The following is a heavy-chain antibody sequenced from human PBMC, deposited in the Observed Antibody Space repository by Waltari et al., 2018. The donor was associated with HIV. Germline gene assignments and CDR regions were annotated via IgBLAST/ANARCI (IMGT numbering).Heavy chain of an antibody. V-gene: IGHV1-8*01. CDR1: GSTFTSYD. Sequence: QVQLVQSGAEVTKPGASVKVSCTASGSTFTSYDINWLRQATGQRPEWMGWMNPNSGNTGYAQKFQGRVTMTRNTSISTAYMELSSLRSEDTAVYYCARGRRGIYDFWSGYSYYFDYWGQGTLVTVSS. D-gene: IGHD3-3*01. CDR3: ARGRRGIYDFWSGYSYYFDY. J-gene: IGHJ4*02. CDR2: MNPNSGNT.